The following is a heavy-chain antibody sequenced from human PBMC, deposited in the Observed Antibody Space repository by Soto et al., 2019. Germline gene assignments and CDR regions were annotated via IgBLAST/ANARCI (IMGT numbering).Heavy chain of an antibody. CDR2: ISSSSSYI. CDR1: GFTFSSYS. Sequence: PGGSLRLSCAASGFTFSSYSMNWVRQAPGKGLEWVSSISSSSSYIYYADSVKGRFTISRDNAKNSLYLQMNSLRAEDTAVYYCATRGRSWFGEFPFDYWGQGTLVTVSS. CDR3: ATRGRSWFGEFPFDY. J-gene: IGHJ4*02. V-gene: IGHV3-21*01. D-gene: IGHD3-10*01.